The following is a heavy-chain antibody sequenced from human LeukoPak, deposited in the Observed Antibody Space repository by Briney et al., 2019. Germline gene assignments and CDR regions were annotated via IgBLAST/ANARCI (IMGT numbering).Heavy chain of an antibody. Sequence: SETLSLTCTVSGGSISSGGYYWSWIRQHPGKGLEWIGYIYYSGSTYYNPSLKSRVTISVDTSKNQFSLKLSSVTAVDTAVYYCARGDSGRLGDYWGQGTLVTVSS. J-gene: IGHJ4*02. CDR3: ARGDSGRLGDY. CDR2: IYYSGST. V-gene: IGHV4-31*03. CDR1: GGSISSGGYY. D-gene: IGHD6-19*01.